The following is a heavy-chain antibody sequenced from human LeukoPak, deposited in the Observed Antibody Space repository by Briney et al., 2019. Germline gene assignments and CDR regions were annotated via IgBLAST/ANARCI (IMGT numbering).Heavy chain of an antibody. J-gene: IGHJ6*03. CDR2: ISGDGGST. Sequence: GGSLRLSCAASGFTFDDYAMHWVRQAPGKGLEWVSLISGDGGSTYYADSVKGRFTISRDNAKNSLYLQMNSLRAEDTALYYCARKNYCSGGSCYSYYMDVWGKGTTVTVSS. CDR1: GFTFDDYA. V-gene: IGHV3-43*02. D-gene: IGHD2-15*01. CDR3: ARKNYCSGGSCYSYYMDV.